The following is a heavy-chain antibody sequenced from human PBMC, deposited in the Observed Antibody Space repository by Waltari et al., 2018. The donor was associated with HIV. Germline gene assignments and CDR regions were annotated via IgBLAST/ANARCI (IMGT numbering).Heavy chain of an antibody. J-gene: IGHJ4*02. Sequence: QITLKESGPTLVKPTQTLTLTCTFSGFSLSTSGVGVGWIRQPPGKALEWLALIYWNDDKRYSPSLKSRLTITKDTSKNQVVLTMTNMDPVDTATYYCAHRPGSDYYDSSGYYFSYFDYWGQGTLVTVSS. CDR2: IYWNDDK. CDR3: AHRPGSDYYDSSGYYFSYFDY. V-gene: IGHV2-5*01. CDR1: GFSLSTSGVG. D-gene: IGHD3-22*01.